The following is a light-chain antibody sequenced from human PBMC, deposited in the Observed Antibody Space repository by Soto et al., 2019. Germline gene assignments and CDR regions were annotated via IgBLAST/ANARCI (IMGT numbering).Light chain of an antibody. J-gene: IGKJ1*01. CDR2: DAS. CDR1: QSVSTS. Sequence: LVLTQSPATLSLSPGERAALSCRASQSVSTSLAWYQHKPGQAPRLIIYDASKRAPGIPARFSGRGSGTDFTLTISRPEPEDFAVYYCQVRDVWPTFGQGTKVEIK. CDR3: QVRDVWPT. V-gene: IGKV3-11*01.